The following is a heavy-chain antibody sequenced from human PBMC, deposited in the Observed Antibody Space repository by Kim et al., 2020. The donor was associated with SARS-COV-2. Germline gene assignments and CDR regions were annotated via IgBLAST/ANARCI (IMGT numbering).Heavy chain of an antibody. CDR3: ARDFPGDSSGYRVRYGMDV. D-gene: IGHD3-22*01. CDR2: INHSGST. Sequence: SETLSLTCAVYGGSFSGYYWSWIRQPPGKGLEWIGEINHSGSTNYNPSLKSRVTISVDTSKNQFSLKLSSVTAADTAVYYCARDFPGDSSGYRVRYGMDVWGQGTTVTVSS. CDR1: GGSFSGYY. V-gene: IGHV4-34*01. J-gene: IGHJ6*02.